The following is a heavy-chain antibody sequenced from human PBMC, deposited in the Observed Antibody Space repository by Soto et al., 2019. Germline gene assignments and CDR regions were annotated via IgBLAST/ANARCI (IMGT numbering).Heavy chain of an antibody. CDR2: ISAAGDP. CDR1: GFTFRNYD. CDR3: PRNDRDFYGLDV. Sequence: EVQLVESGGGLVQPGESLRLSCEASGFTFRNYDMHWVRQGTGKGLEWVSGISAAGDPDYADSVEGRFTIPRENAQNSFFLQMNNLSIGNTAVYYCPRNDRDFYGLDVRGQGTTVIVTS. J-gene: IGHJ6*02. V-gene: IGHV3-13*05.